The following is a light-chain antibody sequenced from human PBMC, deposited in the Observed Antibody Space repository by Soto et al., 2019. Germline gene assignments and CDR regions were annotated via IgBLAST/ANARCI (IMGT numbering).Light chain of an antibody. CDR1: QGISSY. J-gene: IGKJ4*01. CDR3: QQYYSFPLT. Sequence: IPMTPSPSFLSASVGDRVTITCRASQGISSYLAWYQQKPGKAPELLIYAASTLQSGVPSRFSGSGSGTDFTLTISCLQSEDFATYYCQQYYSFPLTFGGGTKVDI. V-gene: IGKV1D-8*01. CDR2: AAS.